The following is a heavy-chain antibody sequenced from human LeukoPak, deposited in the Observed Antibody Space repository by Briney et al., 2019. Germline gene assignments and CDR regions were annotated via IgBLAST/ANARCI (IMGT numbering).Heavy chain of an antibody. Sequence: PSETLSLTCTVSGGSISSYYWSWIRQPPGKGLEWIGEINHSGSTNYNPSLKSRVTISVDTSKNQFSLKLSSVTAADTAVYYCARGGSSSVFSWFDPWGQGTLVTVSS. CDR2: INHSGST. D-gene: IGHD6-6*01. CDR1: GGSISSYY. CDR3: ARGGSSSVFSWFDP. J-gene: IGHJ5*02. V-gene: IGHV4-34*01.